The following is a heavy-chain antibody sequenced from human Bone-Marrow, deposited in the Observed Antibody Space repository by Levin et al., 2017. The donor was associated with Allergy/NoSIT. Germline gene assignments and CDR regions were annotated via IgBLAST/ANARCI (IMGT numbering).Heavy chain of an antibody. Sequence: SETLSLTCVISGDSVSSNSATWNWIRQSPSRGLEWLGRTYYRSKWYNDYAVSVKSRITINPDTSKNHFSLQLNSVTPEDTAVYYCARDLIVTTISGMDVWGQGTTVTVSS. D-gene: IGHD5-12*01. J-gene: IGHJ6*02. CDR3: ARDLIVTTISGMDV. CDR2: TYYRSKWYN. CDR1: GDSVSSNSAT. V-gene: IGHV6-1*01.